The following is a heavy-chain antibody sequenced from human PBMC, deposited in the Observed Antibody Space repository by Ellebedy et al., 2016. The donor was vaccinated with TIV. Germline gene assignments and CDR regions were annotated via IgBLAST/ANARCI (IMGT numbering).Heavy chain of an antibody. Sequence: GESLKISCAASGFTFDDYGMSWVRQAPGKGLEWVANIKQDGSEKYYVDSVKGRFTISRDNAKNSLYLQMNSLRAEDTAVYYCARSGDSGYDYGSYWGQGTLVTVSS. CDR1: GFTFDDYG. CDR3: ARSGDSGYDYGSY. J-gene: IGHJ4*02. V-gene: IGHV3-7*01. D-gene: IGHD5-12*01. CDR2: IKQDGSEK.